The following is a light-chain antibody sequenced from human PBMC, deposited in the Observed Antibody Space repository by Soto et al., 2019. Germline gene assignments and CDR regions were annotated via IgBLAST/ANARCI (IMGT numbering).Light chain of an antibody. Sequence: QSVLTQPASVSGSPGQSITISCTGTSSDVGAYNYVSWYQQHPGKAPKLIIYEVSNRPSGISYRFSGSKSGNAASLTISGLQAEDEAEYYCSSYSSSSIVFGGGTKLTVL. CDR1: SSDVGAYNY. J-gene: IGLJ2*01. CDR2: EVS. V-gene: IGLV2-14*01. CDR3: SSYSSSSIV.